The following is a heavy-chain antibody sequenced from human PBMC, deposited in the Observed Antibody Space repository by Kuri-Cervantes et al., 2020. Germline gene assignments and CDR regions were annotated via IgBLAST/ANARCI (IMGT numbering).Heavy chain of an antibody. D-gene: IGHD6-19*01. Sequence: SEILSLTCTVSGGSISSSSYYWGWIRQPPGKGLEWIGSIYYSGSTYYNPSLKSRVTISVDTSKNQFSLKMSSVTAADTAVYYCARLSYSSGWGGFDYWGQGTLVTVSS. J-gene: IGHJ4*02. CDR3: ARLSYSSGWGGFDY. V-gene: IGHV4-39*01. CDR2: IYYSGST. CDR1: GGSISSSSYY.